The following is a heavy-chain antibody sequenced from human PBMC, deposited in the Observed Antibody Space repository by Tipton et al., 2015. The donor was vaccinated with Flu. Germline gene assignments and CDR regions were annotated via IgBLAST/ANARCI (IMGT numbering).Heavy chain of an antibody. Sequence: TLSLTCTVSGGSINRGSYYWSWIRQPAGKGLEWIGRIYTTGSTDYNPSLKSRVTISVDTSKNQFSLRMNSVTAADSAVYYCARDFHPTSNWFDPWGQGTLVTVSS. CDR2: IYTTGST. J-gene: IGHJ5*02. CDR3: ARDFHPTSNWFDP. V-gene: IGHV4-61*02. CDR1: GGSINRGSYY.